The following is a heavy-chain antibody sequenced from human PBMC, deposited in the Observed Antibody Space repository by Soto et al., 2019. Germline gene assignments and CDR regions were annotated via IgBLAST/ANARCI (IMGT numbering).Heavy chain of an antibody. Sequence: QVQLVESGGGVVQPGRSLRLSCAASGFTFSSYGMHWVRQAPGKGLEWVAVISYDGSNKYYADSVKGRFTISRDNSKNTLYLKMNSLRAEDTAVYYCAKVEYDYVWGSYRYPTSDYWGQGTLVTVSS. CDR1: GFTFSSYG. V-gene: IGHV3-30*18. D-gene: IGHD3-16*02. CDR2: ISYDGSNK. J-gene: IGHJ4*02. CDR3: AKVEYDYVWGSYRYPTSDY.